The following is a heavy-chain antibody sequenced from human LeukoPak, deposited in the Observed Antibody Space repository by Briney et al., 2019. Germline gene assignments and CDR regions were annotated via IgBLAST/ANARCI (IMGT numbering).Heavy chain of an antibody. CDR1: GGSISSGSYY. J-gene: IGHJ5*02. D-gene: IGHD1-7*01. CDR2: IYTSGST. Sequence: SETLSLTCTVSGGSISSGSYYWSWIRQPAGKGLEWIGRIYTSGSTNYNPSLKCRVTISVDTSKNQFSLKLSSVAAADTAVYYCARDQNWNYVGWFDPWGQGTLVTVSS. CDR3: ARDQNWNYVGWFDP. V-gene: IGHV4-61*02.